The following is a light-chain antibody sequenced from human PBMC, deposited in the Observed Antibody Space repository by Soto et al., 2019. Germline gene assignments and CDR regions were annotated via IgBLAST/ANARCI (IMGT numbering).Light chain of an antibody. CDR3: HAWDSSTVV. CDR2: QDS. Sequence: SYELTQPPSVSVSPGQTASITRSGDKLGDKYACWYQQKPGQSPVLVIYQDSKRPSGIPERFSGSNSGNTATLTISGTQAMDEAYYYCHAWDSSTVVFGGGTKLTVL. CDR1: KLGDKY. V-gene: IGLV3-1*01. J-gene: IGLJ2*01.